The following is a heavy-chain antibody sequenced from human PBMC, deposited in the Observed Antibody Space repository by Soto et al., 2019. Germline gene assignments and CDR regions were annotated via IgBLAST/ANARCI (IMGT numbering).Heavy chain of an antibody. D-gene: IGHD6-19*01. CDR3: AKGTGRGSSGWYIAVTTNRSYYGMDV. J-gene: IGHJ6*02. CDR2: ISGSGGST. CDR1: GFTFSSYA. V-gene: IGHV3-23*01. Sequence: GGSLRLSCAASGFTFSSYAMSWVRQAPGKGLEWVSAISGSGGSTYYADSVKGRFTISRDNSKNTLYLQMNSLGAEVTAVYYCAKGTGRGSSGWYIAVTTNRSYYGMDVWGQGTTVTVSS.